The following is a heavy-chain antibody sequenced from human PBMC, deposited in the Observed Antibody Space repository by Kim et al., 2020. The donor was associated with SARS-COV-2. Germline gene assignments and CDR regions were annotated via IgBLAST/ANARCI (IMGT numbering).Heavy chain of an antibody. D-gene: IGHD3-9*01. Sequence: WIGYIYYRGRTNYNPSLKSRVTVSVDTSKNQFSLKLSSVTAADTAVYYCVRTNMYYDILTGWSYYGMDVWGQGTTVTVSS. J-gene: IGHJ6*02. CDR2: IYYRGRT. CDR3: VRTNMYYDILTGWSYYGMDV. V-gene: IGHV4-59*01.